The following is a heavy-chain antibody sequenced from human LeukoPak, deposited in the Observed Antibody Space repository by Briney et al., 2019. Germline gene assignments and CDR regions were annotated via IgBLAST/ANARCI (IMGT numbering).Heavy chain of an antibody. D-gene: IGHD1-1*01. CDR1: GYTFTSYG. Sequence: ASVKVSCKASGYTFTSYGISWVRQAPGQGLEWMGWISAYNGNTNYAQKLQGRVTMTTDTSTSTAYMELSSLRSEDTAVYYCARVVNWNDPENYYYYYMDVWGKGTTVTVSS. CDR3: ARVVNWNDPENYYYYYMDV. V-gene: IGHV1-18*01. CDR2: ISAYNGNT. J-gene: IGHJ6*03.